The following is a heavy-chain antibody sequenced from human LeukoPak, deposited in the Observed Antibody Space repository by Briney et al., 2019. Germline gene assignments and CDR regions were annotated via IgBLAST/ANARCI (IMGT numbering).Heavy chain of an antibody. CDR1: GFTFSSFG. CDR3: ARDRHCANGVCHNSVGMDV. Sequence: GRSLRLSCAASGFTFSSFGMHWVRQAPGKGLEWVADIWFDGKNEHFADSVKGRFTISRDNSKNTMYLQINSLRAEDTAVYYCARDRHCANGVCHNSVGMDVWGQGTTVTVSS. J-gene: IGHJ6*02. CDR2: IWFDGKNE. V-gene: IGHV3-33*01. D-gene: IGHD2-8*01.